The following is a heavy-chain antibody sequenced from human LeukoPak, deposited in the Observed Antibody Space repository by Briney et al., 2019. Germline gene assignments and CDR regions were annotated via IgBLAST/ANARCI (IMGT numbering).Heavy chain of an antibody. CDR3: ARDRSKWFGELFRYYYGMDV. CDR1: GFTFSSYS. Sequence: GGSLRLSCAASGFTFSSYSMNWVCQAPGKGLEWVSSISSSSSYIYYADSVKGRFTISRDNAKNSLYLQMNSLRAEDTAVYYCARDRSKWFGELFRYYYGMDVWGQGTTVTVSS. D-gene: IGHD3-10*01. V-gene: IGHV3-21*01. CDR2: ISSSSSYI. J-gene: IGHJ6*02.